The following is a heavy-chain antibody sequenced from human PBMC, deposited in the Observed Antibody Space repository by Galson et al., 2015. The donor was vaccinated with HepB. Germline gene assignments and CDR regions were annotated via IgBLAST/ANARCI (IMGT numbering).Heavy chain of an antibody. CDR1: GFTFSLYS. D-gene: IGHD2-2*01. CDR3: ARDGGQYCSSASCFSYGMDV. Sequence: SLRLSCAASGFTFSLYSMNWVRQAPGKGLEWVSYISSTSSTIYYADSVKGRSTIPRDNAKNSLYLQMNSLRDEDTALYYCARDGGQYCSSASCFSYGMDVWGQGTTVTVS. CDR2: ISSTSSTI. J-gene: IGHJ6*02. V-gene: IGHV3-48*02.